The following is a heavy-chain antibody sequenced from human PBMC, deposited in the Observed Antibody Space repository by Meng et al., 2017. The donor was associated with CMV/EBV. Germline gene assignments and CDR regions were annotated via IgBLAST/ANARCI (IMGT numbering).Heavy chain of an antibody. CDR3: ARVMGPNRTPYYFDY. J-gene: IGHJ4*02. Sequence: QVQVQDPGPGLVKLSQPRSLTCTVSGGSIRSGDYYWSWIRQPPGKGLEWIGYIYYSGSTYYNPSLKSRVTISVDTSKNQFSLKLSSVTAADTAVYYCARVMGPNRTPYYFDYWGQGTLVTVSS. V-gene: IGHV4-30-4*08. D-gene: IGHD1-14*01. CDR1: GGSIRSGDYY. CDR2: IYYSGST.